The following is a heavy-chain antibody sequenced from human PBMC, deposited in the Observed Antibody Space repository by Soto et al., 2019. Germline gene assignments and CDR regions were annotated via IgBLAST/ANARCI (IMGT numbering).Heavy chain of an antibody. CDR2: TSGSGHYI. CDR1: GFNFDDYT. V-gene: IGHV3-23*01. Sequence: GGSLRLSCAASGFNFDDYTMHWVRQAPGKGLEWVSTTSGSGHYIQYRDSVKGRFTISRDNSKNTLYLQMNSLRAEDTAVYYCAGGAMVTPYYYGLDVWGQGTTVTVSS. J-gene: IGHJ6*02. D-gene: IGHD5-18*01. CDR3: AGGAMVTPYYYGLDV.